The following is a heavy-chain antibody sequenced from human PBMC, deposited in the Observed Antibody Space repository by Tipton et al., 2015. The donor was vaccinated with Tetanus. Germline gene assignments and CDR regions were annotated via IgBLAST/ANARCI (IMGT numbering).Heavy chain of an antibody. CDR2: SWYDGTDK. Sequence: CAASGFIFSSYGIHWVRQAPGTGLEWVAVSWYDGTDKYYADSVKGRFTISRDNSKNTLYLQMNSLRAEDTAAYYCAKVRDTIRDLTFDYWGLGTLVTVSS. J-gene: IGHJ4*02. CDR1: GFIFSSYG. D-gene: IGHD5-12*01. CDR3: AKVRDTIRDLTFDY. V-gene: IGHV3-33*06.